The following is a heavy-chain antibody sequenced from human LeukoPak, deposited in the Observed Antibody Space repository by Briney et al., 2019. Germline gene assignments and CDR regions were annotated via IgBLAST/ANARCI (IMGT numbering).Heavy chain of an antibody. CDR1: GXTFSSFA. CDR3: AKHASGIYYHFDY. D-gene: IGHD3-10*01. V-gene: IGHV3-23*01. J-gene: IGHJ4*02. CDR2: ISGSDST. Sequence: GGSLRLSCAASGXTFSSFAMSWVRQAPGKGLEWVSGISGSDSTYYADSVKGRFTISRDNSKNTLFLQMNSLRAEDTAVYYCAKHASGIYYHFDYWGQGTLVTVSS.